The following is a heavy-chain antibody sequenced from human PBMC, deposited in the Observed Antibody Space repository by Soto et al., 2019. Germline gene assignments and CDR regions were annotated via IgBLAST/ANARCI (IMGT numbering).Heavy chain of an antibody. D-gene: IGHD2-2*01. J-gene: IGHJ4*02. V-gene: IGHV3-30*03. Sequence: GSLRLSCAASGFTFSSYGMHWVRQAPGKGLEWVAVISYDGSNKYYADSVKGRFTISRDNSENTLYLQMNSLRAEDTAVYYCTRKLYCSSTTCSDYWGQGTLVTVS. CDR3: TRKLYCSSTTCSDY. CDR2: ISYDGSNK. CDR1: GFTFSSYG.